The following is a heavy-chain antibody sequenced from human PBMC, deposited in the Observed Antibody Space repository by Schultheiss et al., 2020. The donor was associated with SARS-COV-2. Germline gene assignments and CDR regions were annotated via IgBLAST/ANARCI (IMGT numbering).Heavy chain of an antibody. CDR1: GFTFSSYA. V-gene: IGHV3-23*01. D-gene: IGHD4/OR15-4a*01. CDR2: ISGSGYST. J-gene: IGHJ6*03. Sequence: GGSLRLSCAASGFTFSSYAMSWVRQAPGKGLEWVSPISGSGYSTYDADSVKGRFTISRDNSKNTLYLQMNSLRAEDTAVYYCARALRYYYMDVWGKGTTVTVSS. CDR3: ARALRYYYMDV.